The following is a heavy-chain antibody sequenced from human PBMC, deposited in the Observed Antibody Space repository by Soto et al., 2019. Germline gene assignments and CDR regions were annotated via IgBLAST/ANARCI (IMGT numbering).Heavy chain of an antibody. CDR1: GASVSSGGYL. CDR2: IDKSGTT. CDR3: ARVTFYYYSSGYGVTWFDP. D-gene: IGHD3-22*01. Sequence: SETLSLTCAVSGASVSSGGYLGSWIRQPPGEGLQWIANIDKSGTTNYNPSLKSRVTMSVDTSKNQFSLKLNSLTAADTAVYYCARVTFYYYSSGYGVTWFDPWGQGNPVTVSS. J-gene: IGHJ5*02. V-gene: IGHV4-61*08.